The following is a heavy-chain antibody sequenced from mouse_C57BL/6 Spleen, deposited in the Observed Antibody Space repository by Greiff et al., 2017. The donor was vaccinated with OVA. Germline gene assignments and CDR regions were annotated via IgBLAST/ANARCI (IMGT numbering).Heavy chain of an antibody. V-gene: IGHV1-53*01. Sequence: VQLQQPGTELVKPGASVKLSCKASGYTFTSYWMHWVKQRPGQGLEWIGNINPSNGGTNYNEKFKSKATLTVDKSYSTAYMQLSSLTSEDSAVYYCARWDYSNYWFAYWGQGTLVTVSA. CDR3: ARWDYSNYWFAY. CDR1: GYTFTSYW. D-gene: IGHD2-5*01. CDR2: INPSNGGT. J-gene: IGHJ3*01.